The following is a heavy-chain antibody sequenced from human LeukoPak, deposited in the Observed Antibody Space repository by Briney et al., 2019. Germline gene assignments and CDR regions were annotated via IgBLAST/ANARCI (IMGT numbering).Heavy chain of an antibody. Sequence: PSETLSLTCTVSGDSISSSNYHWGWIRQPPGKGLEWIGSIYYSGSTYYNSSLKSRVTISLDTPKNQFSLKLNSATAADTAIYYCARVYTSGWYHWFDPWGQGTLVTVSS. CDR2: IYYSGST. V-gene: IGHV4-39*07. CDR3: ARVYTSGWYHWFDP. D-gene: IGHD6-19*01. J-gene: IGHJ5*02. CDR1: GDSISSSNYH.